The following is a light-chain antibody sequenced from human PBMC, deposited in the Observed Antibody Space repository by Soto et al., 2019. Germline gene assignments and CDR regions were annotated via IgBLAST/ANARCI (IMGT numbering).Light chain of an antibody. Sequence: DIQMTQSPSTLSASVGDRVTITCRASQSISSWLAWYQQKPGKAPKLLIYDASSLESGVPSRFSGSGSGTDFTLTISSLQPEDFATYFCQQLNSYPPTFGQGTELEIK. V-gene: IGKV1-5*01. CDR3: QQLNSYPPT. CDR1: QSISSW. J-gene: IGKJ2*01. CDR2: DAS.